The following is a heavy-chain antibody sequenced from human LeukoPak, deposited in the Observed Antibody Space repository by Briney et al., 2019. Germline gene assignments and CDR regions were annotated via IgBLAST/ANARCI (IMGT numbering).Heavy chain of an antibody. Sequence: PSETLSLTCTVSGVSISSYYWSWIRQPAGKGLEWIGRIYTSGSTNYNPSLKSRVTMSVDTSKNQFSLKVSSVSAADTAVYYCARAYSSSWYWNWFDPWGQGTLVTVSS. J-gene: IGHJ5*02. CDR3: ARAYSSSWYWNWFDP. CDR2: IYTSGST. V-gene: IGHV4-4*07. D-gene: IGHD6-13*01. CDR1: GVSISSYY.